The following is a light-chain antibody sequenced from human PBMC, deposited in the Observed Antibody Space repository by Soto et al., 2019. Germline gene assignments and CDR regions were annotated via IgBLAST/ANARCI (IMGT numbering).Light chain of an antibody. CDR1: SSNIGAGYD. CDR2: DNS. CDR3: QSYDSSLSGVV. Sequence: QSVLTQPPSVSGAPGQRVTISCTGRSSNIGAGYDVHWYQQLPGAAPKLLIYDNSNRPSGVPDRFSGSKSGTSASLAITGLQAEDEADYYCQSYDSSLSGVVFGGGTKLTVL. V-gene: IGLV1-40*01. J-gene: IGLJ2*01.